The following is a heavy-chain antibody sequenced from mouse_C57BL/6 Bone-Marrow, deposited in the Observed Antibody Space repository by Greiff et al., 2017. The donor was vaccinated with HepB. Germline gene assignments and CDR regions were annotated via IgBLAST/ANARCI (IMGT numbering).Heavy chain of an antibody. J-gene: IGHJ2*01. V-gene: IGHV5-16*01. CDR1: GFTFSDYY. CDR2: INYDGSST. CDR3: ARALSTMITYYFDY. Sequence: EVKVVESEGGLVQPGSSMKLSCTASGFTFSDYYMAWVRQVPEKGLEWVANINYDGSSTYYLDSLKSRFIISRDNAKNILYLQMSSLKSEDTATYYCARALSTMITYYFDYWGQGTTLTVSS. D-gene: IGHD2-4*01.